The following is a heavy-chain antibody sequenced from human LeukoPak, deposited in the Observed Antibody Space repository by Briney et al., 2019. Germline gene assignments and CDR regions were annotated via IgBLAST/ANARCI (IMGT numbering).Heavy chain of an antibody. CDR3: ARTQTRHCSGGSCYAFDI. V-gene: IGHV4-39*07. Sequence: PSETLSLTCTVSGGSISSSSYYWGWIRQPPGKGLEWIGSIYYSGSTYHNPSLKSRVTISVDTSKNQFSLKLSSVTAADTAVYYCARTQTRHCSGGSCYAFDIWGQGTMVTVSS. D-gene: IGHD2-15*01. CDR1: GGSISSSSYY. CDR2: IYYSGST. J-gene: IGHJ3*02.